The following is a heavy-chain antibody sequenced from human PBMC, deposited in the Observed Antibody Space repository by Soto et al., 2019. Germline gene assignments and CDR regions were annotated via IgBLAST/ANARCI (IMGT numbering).Heavy chain of an antibody. CDR1: GNTFTNNG. J-gene: IGHJ4*02. Sequence: ASVKVSCKASGNTFTNNGINWGRQAPGQGPEWMGWISAYHGNTNYAQQLQGRVTMTTYPSTSTAYMELRSLRSDDTAVYYYARCPITVLGETKPPSFDCRGQRTLGTRSS. CDR3: ARCPITVLGETKPPSFDC. CDR2: ISAYHGNT. V-gene: IGHV1-18*01. D-gene: IGHD3-3*01.